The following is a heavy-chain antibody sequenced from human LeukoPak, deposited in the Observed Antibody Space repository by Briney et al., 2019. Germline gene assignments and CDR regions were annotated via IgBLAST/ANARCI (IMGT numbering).Heavy chain of an antibody. CDR1: RGTLSRYT. V-gene: IGHV1-69*02. Sequence: SVKVSCKASRGTLSRYTITWVRQAPGQGLEWMGRIIPILGIAHYAQKFQGRVTITADKSTRTAYMELSSLRSEDTAVYYCAVTYSSQKKNWFDPWGQGTLVTVSS. CDR2: IIPILGIA. CDR3: AVTYSSQKKNWFDP. D-gene: IGHD6-13*01. J-gene: IGHJ5*02.